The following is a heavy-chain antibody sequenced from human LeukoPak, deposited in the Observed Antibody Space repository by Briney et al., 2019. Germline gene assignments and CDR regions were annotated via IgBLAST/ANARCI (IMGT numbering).Heavy chain of an antibody. CDR2: ISYDGSNK. D-gene: IGHD3-16*02. CDR3: AREDYVWGSYRYYFDY. Sequence: GRSLRLSCAASGSTFSSYAMHWVRQAPGKGLEWVAVISYDGSNKYYADSVKGRFTISRDNSKNTLYLQMNSLRAEDTAVYYCAREDYVWGSYRYYFDYWGQGTLVTVSS. J-gene: IGHJ4*02. CDR1: GSTFSSYA. V-gene: IGHV3-30*04.